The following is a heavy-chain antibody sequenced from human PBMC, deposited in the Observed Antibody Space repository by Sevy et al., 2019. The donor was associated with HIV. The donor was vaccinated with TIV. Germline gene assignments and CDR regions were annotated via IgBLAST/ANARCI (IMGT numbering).Heavy chain of an antibody. V-gene: IGHV3-23*01. D-gene: IGHD3-9*01. CDR2: ISGSGGST. J-gene: IGHJ5*02. CDR1: GFTFSSYA. Sequence: GGSLRLSCAASGFTFSSYAMSWVRQAPGKGLEWVSAISGSGGSTYYADSVKGRFTISRDNSKNTLYLQMNSLRAEDTAVYYCAKDHYDILTGLFPDDDPWGQRTLVTVSS. CDR3: AKDHYDILTGLFPDDDP.